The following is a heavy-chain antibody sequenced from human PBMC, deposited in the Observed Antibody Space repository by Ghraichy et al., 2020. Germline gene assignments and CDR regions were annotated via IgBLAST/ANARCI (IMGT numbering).Heavy chain of an antibody. CDR2: IIPIFGTA. J-gene: IGHJ4*02. V-gene: IGHV1-69*13. D-gene: IGHD6-6*01. Sequence: SVKVSCKASGDTFSSYAISWVRQAPGQGLEWMGGIIPIFGTANYAQKFQGRVTITADESTSTAYMELSSLRSEDTAVYYCARLYSSSSTFDYWGQGTLVTVSS. CDR3: ARLYSSSSTFDY. CDR1: GDTFSSYA.